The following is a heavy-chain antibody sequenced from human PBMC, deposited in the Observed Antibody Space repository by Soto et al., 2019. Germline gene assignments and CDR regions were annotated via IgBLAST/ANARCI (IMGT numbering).Heavy chain of an antibody. Sequence: QVQLVQSGAEEKKPGASVKVSCKASGYTFTSYAMHWVRQAPGQRLEWMGWINAGNGNTKYSQKFQGRVTITRDTSASTAYMELSSLRSEDTAVYYCARGSGYYYWDVYWGQGTLVTVSS. J-gene: IGHJ4*02. CDR2: INAGNGNT. CDR3: ARGSGYYYWDVY. D-gene: IGHD3-22*01. CDR1: GYTFTSYA. V-gene: IGHV1-3*05.